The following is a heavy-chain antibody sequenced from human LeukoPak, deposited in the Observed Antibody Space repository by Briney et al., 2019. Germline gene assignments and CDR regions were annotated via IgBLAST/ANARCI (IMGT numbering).Heavy chain of an antibody. CDR3: ARDPTRSSGWWGHYYYGMDV. V-gene: IGHV1-18*01. Sequence: ASVKVSCKASGYTFTSYGINWVRQAPGQGLEWMGWISAYNGNTNYAQKLQGRVTMTTDTSTSTAYMELRSLRSDDTAVYYCARDPTRSSGWWGHYYYGMDVWGQGTTVTVSS. J-gene: IGHJ6*02. CDR1: GYTFTSYG. CDR2: ISAYNGNT. D-gene: IGHD6-19*01.